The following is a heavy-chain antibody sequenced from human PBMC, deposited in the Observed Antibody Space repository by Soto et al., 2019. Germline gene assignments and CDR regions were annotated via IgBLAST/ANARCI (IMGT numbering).Heavy chain of an antibody. V-gene: IGHV1-46*01. CDR2: INPSGGST. J-gene: IGHJ5*02. CDR3: ARTRRRSSSWYRGWFDP. D-gene: IGHD6-13*01. Sequence: ASVKVSCKASGYTFTSYYMHWVRQAPGQGLEWMGIINPSGGSTSYAQKFQGRVTMTRDTSTSTVYMELSSLRSEDTAVYYCARTRRRSSSWYRGWFDPWGQGTLVTVSS. CDR1: GYTFTSYY.